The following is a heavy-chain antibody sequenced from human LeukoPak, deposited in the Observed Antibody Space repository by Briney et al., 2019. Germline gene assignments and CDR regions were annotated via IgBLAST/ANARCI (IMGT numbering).Heavy chain of an antibody. Sequence: PGGSLRLSCAASGFTFSSYGMHWVRQAPGKGLEWVAFIRYDGSNKYYADSVKGRFTISRDNSKNTLYLQMNSLRAEDTAVYYCAKDFYYDSAHFDYWGQGTLVTVSS. V-gene: IGHV3-30*02. J-gene: IGHJ4*02. D-gene: IGHD3-10*01. CDR2: IRYDGSNK. CDR3: AKDFYYDSAHFDY. CDR1: GFTFSSYG.